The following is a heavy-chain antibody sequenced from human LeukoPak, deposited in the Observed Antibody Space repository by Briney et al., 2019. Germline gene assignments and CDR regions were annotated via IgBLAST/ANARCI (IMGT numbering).Heavy chain of an antibody. CDR3: ARSERGDYTFDY. CDR2: IYYSGST. D-gene: IGHD4-17*01. CDR1: GGSISSGGYY. V-gene: IGHV4-31*03. J-gene: IGHJ4*02. Sequence: SQTLSLTCTVSGGSISSGGYYWSWIRQHPGKGLEWIGYIYYSGSTYYNPSLKSRVTISVDTSKNQFSLKPSSVTAADTAVYYCARSERGDYTFDYWGQGTLVTVSS.